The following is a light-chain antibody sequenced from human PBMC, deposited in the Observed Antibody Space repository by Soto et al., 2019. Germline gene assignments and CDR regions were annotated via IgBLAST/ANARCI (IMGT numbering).Light chain of an antibody. CDR3: QQYNNWPWT. J-gene: IGKJ1*01. Sequence: EIVMTQSPATLSVSPGERATLSCTASQSVGSNLAWYQHKPGQAPRLLIYGASTRATGIPARFSGSGSGTEFTLTISSLQSEDFAVYCCQQYNNWPWTFGQGTKVEIK. CDR1: QSVGSN. V-gene: IGKV3-15*01. CDR2: GAS.